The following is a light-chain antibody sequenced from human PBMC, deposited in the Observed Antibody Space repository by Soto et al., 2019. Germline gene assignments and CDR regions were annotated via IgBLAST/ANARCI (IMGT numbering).Light chain of an antibody. CDR3: QQYNSYSGT. Sequence: DIQMTQSPSTLSASVGDRVTITCRASQSISSWLAWYQQKPGKAPKLLIYKESSLESGVPSRFSGSGSGTEFTLTISSLQPDDFATYYCQQYNSYSGTVGQGTKVEIK. CDR2: KES. V-gene: IGKV1-5*03. CDR1: QSISSW. J-gene: IGKJ1*01.